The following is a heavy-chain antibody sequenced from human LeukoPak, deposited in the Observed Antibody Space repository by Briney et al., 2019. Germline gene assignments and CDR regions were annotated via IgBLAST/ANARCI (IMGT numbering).Heavy chain of an antibody. Sequence: GGSLRLSCAASGFTFSTYAMSWVRQAPGKGLEWVSGISDGGDYAYYADSVKGRFTISRDNSKNTLYLQMNSLRADDTAMYHCAKEKKSGGWPIDYWGQGALVTVSS. J-gene: IGHJ4*02. V-gene: IGHV3-23*01. CDR1: GFTFSTYA. CDR2: ISDGGDYA. CDR3: AKEKKSGGWPIDY. D-gene: IGHD2-15*01.